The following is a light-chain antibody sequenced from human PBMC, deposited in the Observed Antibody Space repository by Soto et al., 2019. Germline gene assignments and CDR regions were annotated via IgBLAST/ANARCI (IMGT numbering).Light chain of an antibody. V-gene: IGLV2-8*01. Sequence: QSALIQPPSASGSPGQSVTISCTGTRSDVGGYGYVSWYQQYPGKAPKLMIYEVTKRPSGVPDRFSGSKSGNTASLTVSGLQTEDEADYYCSSYAGSNTDVVFGGGTKLTFL. J-gene: IGLJ2*01. CDR3: SSYAGSNTDVV. CDR1: RSDVGGYGY. CDR2: EVT.